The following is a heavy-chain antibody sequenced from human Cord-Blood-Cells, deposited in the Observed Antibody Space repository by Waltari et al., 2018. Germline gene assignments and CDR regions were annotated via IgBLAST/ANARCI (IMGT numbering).Heavy chain of an antibody. CDR3: ARWDRLVGAFDY. V-gene: IGHV4-59*08. J-gene: IGHJ4*02. CDR2: IYYSGST. CDR1: GGSISSYY. Sequence: QVQLQESGPGLVKPSETLSLTCTVSGGSISSYYWSWIRQPPGKGLEWIGYIYYSGSTNYNPSLKGRVTISVDTAKNQFYLKLSSVTAADTAVYYCARWDRLVGAFDYWGQGTLVTVSS. D-gene: IGHD1-26*01.